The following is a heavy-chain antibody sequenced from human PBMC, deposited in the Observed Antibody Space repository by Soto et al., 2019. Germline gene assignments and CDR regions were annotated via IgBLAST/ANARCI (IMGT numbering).Heavy chain of an antibody. CDR1: GGTFSSYA. J-gene: IGHJ6*02. V-gene: IGHV1-69*06. Sequence: QVQLVQSGAEVKKPGSSVKVSCKASGGTFSSYAISWVRQAPGQGLEWMGGIIPIFGTANYAQKFQGRVTITADKSTSTAYMELSSLRSEDTAVYYCARAPVSVLEWDRYYYYGMDVWGQGTTVTVSS. D-gene: IGHD3-3*01. CDR3: ARAPVSVLEWDRYYYYGMDV. CDR2: IIPIFGTA.